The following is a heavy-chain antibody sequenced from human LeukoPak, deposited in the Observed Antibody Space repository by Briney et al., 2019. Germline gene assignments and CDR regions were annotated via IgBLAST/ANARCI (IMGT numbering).Heavy chain of an antibody. CDR2: IYYSGST. D-gene: IGHD3-3*01. Sequence: PSETLSLTCTVSGGSISGYYWSWIRQPPGKGLEWIGYIYYSGSTNYTPSIQSANYEPPLKSRVTISVDPSKNQTALKLSSVTATATAVYYCGGHARVAEFVFWGERTLVTVSS. CDR1: GGSISGYY. J-gene: IGHJ4*02. CDR3: GGHARVAEFVF. V-gene: IGHV4-59*08.